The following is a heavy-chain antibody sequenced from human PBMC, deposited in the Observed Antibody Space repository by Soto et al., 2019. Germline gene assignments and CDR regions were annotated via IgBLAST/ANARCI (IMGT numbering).Heavy chain of an antibody. Sequence: GGPLRLSCAASVFTFRSFTMNWVRQAPGKGLEWVSTISSNSAYIYYTDALRGRFTISRDNAKNSLHLQMNSLRAEDTAVYYCTRDASRDSSARGWFDPWGPGTLVTVSS. CDR2: ISSNSAYI. CDR1: VFTFRSFT. V-gene: IGHV3-21*01. D-gene: IGHD6-13*01. J-gene: IGHJ5*02. CDR3: TRDASRDSSARGWFDP.